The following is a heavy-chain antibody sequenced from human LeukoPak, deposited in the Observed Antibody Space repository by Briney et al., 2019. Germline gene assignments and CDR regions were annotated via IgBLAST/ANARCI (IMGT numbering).Heavy chain of an antibody. CDR1: GGSFSGYY. CDR3: ARQTRIAASFDY. Sequence: SETLSLTCAVYGGSFSGYYWSWIRQPPGKGLEWIGEINHSGSTNYNPSLKSRVTISVDTSKNQFSLKLSSVTAADTAVYYCARQTRIAASFDYWGQGTLVTVSS. J-gene: IGHJ4*02. CDR2: INHSGST. V-gene: IGHV4-34*01. D-gene: IGHD6-13*01.